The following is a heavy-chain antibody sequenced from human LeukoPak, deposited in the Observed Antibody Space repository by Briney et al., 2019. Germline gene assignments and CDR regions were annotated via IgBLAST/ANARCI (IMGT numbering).Heavy chain of an antibody. J-gene: IGHJ3*02. Sequence: PGGSLRLSCVASGFTFSSYGMHWVRQAPGKGLEWVAVILYDGNNKYYADSVKGRFTISRDTSKNTLYLQMSSLRAEDTAVYYCAKTWRAYGDYHAFDIWGQGTMVTVSS. CDR1: GFTFSSYG. D-gene: IGHD4-17*01. CDR2: ILYDGNNK. V-gene: IGHV3-30*18. CDR3: AKTWRAYGDYHAFDI.